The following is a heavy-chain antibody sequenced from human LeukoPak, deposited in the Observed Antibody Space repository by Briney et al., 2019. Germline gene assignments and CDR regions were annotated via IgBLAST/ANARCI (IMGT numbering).Heavy chain of an antibody. CDR2: INQDGSEK. Sequence: GGSLRLSCAASGFTFTNYWMSWVRQSPGKGLEWVANINQDGSEKYYVDSVKGRFTISRDNTKSSLILQMNGLRADDTALYYCARGGQLGSLDYWGQGTLVTVSS. CDR1: GFTFTNYW. CDR3: ARGGQLGSLDY. V-gene: IGHV3-7*01. D-gene: IGHD6-13*01. J-gene: IGHJ4*02.